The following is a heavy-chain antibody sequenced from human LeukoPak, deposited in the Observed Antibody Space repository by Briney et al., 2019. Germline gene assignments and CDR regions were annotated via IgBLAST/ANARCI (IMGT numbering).Heavy chain of an antibody. CDR3: ARAGDFWSGYSIDY. V-gene: IGHV4-30-4*08. J-gene: IGHJ4*02. CDR2: IYDSGST. Sequence: SETLSLTCTVSGGSISSGDYYWSWIRQRPGKGLEWIGYIYDSGSTYYNPSLKSRVTISVDTSKNQFSLKLSSVTAADTAVYYFARAGDFWSGYSIDYWGQGTLVTVSS. CDR1: GGSISSGDYY. D-gene: IGHD3-3*01.